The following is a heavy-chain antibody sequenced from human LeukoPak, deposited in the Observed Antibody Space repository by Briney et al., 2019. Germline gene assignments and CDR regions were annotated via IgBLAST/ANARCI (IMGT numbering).Heavy chain of an antibody. V-gene: IGHV3-9*01. CDR3: ARNLGYCSSSSCYRASYYGMDV. CDR2: ISWNSGNI. CDR1: GFTFDDYA. Sequence: GGSLRLSCAASGFTFDDYAMHWVRQAPGKGLEWVSGISWNSGNINYADSVKGRFTISRDNAKNPLYLQMKSLRAEDTALYYCARNLGYCSSSSCYRASYYGMDVWGQGTTVTVSS. D-gene: IGHD2-2*01. J-gene: IGHJ6*02.